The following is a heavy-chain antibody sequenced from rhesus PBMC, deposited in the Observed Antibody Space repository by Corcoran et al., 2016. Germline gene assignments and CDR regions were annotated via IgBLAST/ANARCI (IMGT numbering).Heavy chain of an antibody. J-gene: IGHJ4*01. D-gene: IGHD3-3*01. Sequence: QVQLQESGPGVVKPSETLSLTCAVSGYSISSGYDWSWISQPPGKGLEGIGYIYGSSGSTNYNPSLKNRVTISKDASKNQFSLKLSSVTASVPAVYYCARGHYNFWTGYYFDYWGQGVLVTVSS. CDR3: ARGHYNFWTGYYFDY. CDR1: GYSISSGYD. CDR2: IYGSSGST. V-gene: IGHV4-76*01.